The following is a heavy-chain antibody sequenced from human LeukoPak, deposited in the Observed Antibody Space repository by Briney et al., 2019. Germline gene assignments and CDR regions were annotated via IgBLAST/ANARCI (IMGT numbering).Heavy chain of an antibody. CDR1: GGSFSGYY. J-gene: IGHJ4*02. CDR2: INHSGST. CDR3: ARGLSRDIVVVPAANNFDY. Sequence: PSETLSLTCAVHGGSFSGYYWSWIRQPPGKGLEWIGEINHSGSTNYNPSLKSRVTLSVDTSKNQFSLKLSSVTAADTAVYYCARGLSRDIVVVPAANNFDYWGQGTLVTVSS. V-gene: IGHV4-34*01. D-gene: IGHD2-2*01.